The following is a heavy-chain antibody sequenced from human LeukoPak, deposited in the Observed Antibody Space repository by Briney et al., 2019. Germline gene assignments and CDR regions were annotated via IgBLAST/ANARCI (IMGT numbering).Heavy chain of an antibody. J-gene: IGHJ3*02. Sequence: ASVKVSCKASGGTFSSYAISWVRQAPGQGLEWKGGIIPIFGTANYAQKFQGRVTTTTDESTSTAYMELSSLRSEDTAVYYCASKIPIVVVPAAHWGAFDIWGQGTMVTVSS. CDR2: IIPIFGTA. CDR1: GGTFSSYA. CDR3: ASKIPIVVVPAAHWGAFDI. D-gene: IGHD2-2*01. V-gene: IGHV1-69*05.